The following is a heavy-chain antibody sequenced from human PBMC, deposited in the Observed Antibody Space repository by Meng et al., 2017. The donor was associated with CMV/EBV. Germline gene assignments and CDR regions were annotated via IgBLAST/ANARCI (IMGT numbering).Heavy chain of an antibody. CDR1: GGSISSSSYY. D-gene: IGHD1-26*01. CDR2: IYYSGST. CDR3: AGGEVLGLIFDY. J-gene: IGHJ4*02. Sequence: SETLSLTCTVSGGSISSSSYYWGWIRQPPGKGLEWIGSIYYSGSTYYNPSLKSRVTISVDTSKNQFSLKLSSVTAADTAVYYCAGGEVLGLIFDYWGQGTLVTV. V-gene: IGHV4-39*07.